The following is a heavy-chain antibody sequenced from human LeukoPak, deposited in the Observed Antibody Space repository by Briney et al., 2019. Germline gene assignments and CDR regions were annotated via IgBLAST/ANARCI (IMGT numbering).Heavy chain of an antibody. CDR1: GFTFGIYD. CDR2: ISGGSEAT. Sequence: GGSLRLSCTASGFTFGIYDMSWVRQAPGKWLEWVSSISGGSEATYYADSVKGRFTISRDSSKSTSSLQLNSLRAEDTAVYYCARTIAQYSNSWLYFYYGLDVWGRGTTVTVSS. V-gene: IGHV3-23*01. J-gene: IGHJ6*01. D-gene: IGHD6-13*01. CDR3: ARTIAQYSNSWLYFYYGLDV.